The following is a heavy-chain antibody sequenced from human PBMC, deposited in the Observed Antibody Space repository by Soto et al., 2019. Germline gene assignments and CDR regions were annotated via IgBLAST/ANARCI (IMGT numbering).Heavy chain of an antibody. J-gene: IGHJ4*02. CDR2: IYSSGST. CDR1: GGSIRSYY. CDR3: ARGPPPLVALTHCDF. Sequence: SETLPLSCTVSGGSIRSYYWSWIRQPPGKGLELIGYIYSSGSTNYNPSLKSRVTISVDTSKNQFSLNLTSVTAADTAVYYCARGPPPLVALTHCDFWGQGTLGT. D-gene: IGHD2-8*02. V-gene: IGHV4-59*01.